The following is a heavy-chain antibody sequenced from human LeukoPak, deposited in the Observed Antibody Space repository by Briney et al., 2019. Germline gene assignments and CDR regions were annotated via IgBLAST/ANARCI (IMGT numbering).Heavy chain of an antibody. V-gene: IGHV3-48*04. Sequence: GGSLRLSCAASGITFSYYTMSWVRQAPGKGLEWVSYIRTSGTNTDYTGSVKGRFTISRDNAKNSLYLQMNSLRAEDTAVYYCARMNYVSSGWGAPFDYWGQGTLVTVSS. CDR2: IRTSGTNT. D-gene: IGHD1-7*01. CDR3: ARMNYVSSGWGAPFDY. CDR1: GITFSYYT. J-gene: IGHJ4*02.